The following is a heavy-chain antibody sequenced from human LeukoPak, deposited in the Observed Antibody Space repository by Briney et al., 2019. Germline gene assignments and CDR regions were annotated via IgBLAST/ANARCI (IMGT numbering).Heavy chain of an antibody. CDR3: ARSGVYHGSGTLRWPYGMDV. J-gene: IGHJ6*02. CDR1: GCSLISYW. D-gene: IGHD3-10*01. V-gene: IGHV5-51*01. Sequence: GASLQISSKGSGCSLISYWIGWVRQPPGKGLEWMGIIYPGDSDTSYSPSFQGQVTISVDKSISTAYLQWRSLKASDTAMYYCARSGVYHGSGTLRWPYGMDVWGQGTTVTVSS. CDR2: IYPGDSDT.